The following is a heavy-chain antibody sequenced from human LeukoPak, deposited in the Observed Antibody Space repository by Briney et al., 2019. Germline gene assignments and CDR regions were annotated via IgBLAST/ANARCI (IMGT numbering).Heavy chain of an antibody. J-gene: IGHJ4*02. CDR3: ARDIGYGSGYFDY. CDR1: GFTVSSNY. CDR2: IYSGGST. V-gene: IGHV3-53*01. Sequence: GGSLRLSCAASGFTVSSNYMSWVRQAPGKGLEWVSVIYSGGSTYYAGSVKGRFTISRDNSKNTLYLQMNSLRAEDTAVYYCARDIGYGSGYFDYWGQGTLVAVSS. D-gene: IGHD3-10*01.